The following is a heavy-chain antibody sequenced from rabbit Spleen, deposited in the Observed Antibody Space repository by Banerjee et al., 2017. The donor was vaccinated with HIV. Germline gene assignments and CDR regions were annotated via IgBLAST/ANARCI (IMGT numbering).Heavy chain of an antibody. J-gene: IGHJ4*01. CDR3: ARDLAGAIGWNFNL. D-gene: IGHD4-1*01. CDR1: GFSFSSSYY. Sequence: QSLEESGGGLVKPGASLTLTCKASGFSFSSSYYMCWVRQAPGKGLEWIGCIYGGSSGSTYYASWAKGRFTISKTSSTTVTLQMTSLTAADTARYFCARDLAGAIGWNFNLWGPGTLVTVS. CDR2: IYGGSSGST. V-gene: IGHV1S40*01.